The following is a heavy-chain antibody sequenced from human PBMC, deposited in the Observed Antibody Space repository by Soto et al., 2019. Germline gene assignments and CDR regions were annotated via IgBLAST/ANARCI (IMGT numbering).Heavy chain of an antibody. CDR3: ARVSDFWSGSNWFDP. J-gene: IGHJ5*02. CDR2: IYNSGNT. CDR1: GGSISDGAYY. Sequence: PSETLSLTCTVSGGSISDGAYYWSWIRQPPGKGLEWIGHIYNSGNTYNNPSLRSRLTISLDTSKSQFSLNLNSVTAADTAVYYCARVSDFWSGSNWFDPWGQGTLVPSPQ. V-gene: IGHV4-30-4*01. D-gene: IGHD3-3*01.